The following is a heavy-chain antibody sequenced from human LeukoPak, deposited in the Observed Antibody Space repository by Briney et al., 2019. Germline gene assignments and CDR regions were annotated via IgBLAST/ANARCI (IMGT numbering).Heavy chain of an antibody. CDR1: GFTFSDHW. D-gene: IGHD6-19*01. V-gene: IGHV3-7*01. CDR3: ARGVPSGVDYFDY. Sequence: GGSLRLSCAASGFTFSDHWMSWVRQAPGKGLEWVANIKRDGSEKYYVDSVKGRFIISRDNAKNTQYLQMNSLRAEDTAVYYCARGVPSGVDYFDYWGQGTLVTVSS. J-gene: IGHJ4*02. CDR2: IKRDGSEK.